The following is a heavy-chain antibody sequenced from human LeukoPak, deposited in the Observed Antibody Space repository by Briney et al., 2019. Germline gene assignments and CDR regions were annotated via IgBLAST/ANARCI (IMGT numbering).Heavy chain of an antibody. Sequence: SETLSLTCAVYGGSFSGYYWSWIRQPPGKGLEWIGEINHSGSTNYNPSLKSRVTISVDTSKNQSSLKLSSVTAADTAVYYCARGRRWLAFDIWGQGTMVTVSS. CDR1: GGSFSGYY. CDR3: ARGRRWLAFDI. J-gene: IGHJ3*02. CDR2: INHSGST. D-gene: IGHD5-24*01. V-gene: IGHV4-34*01.